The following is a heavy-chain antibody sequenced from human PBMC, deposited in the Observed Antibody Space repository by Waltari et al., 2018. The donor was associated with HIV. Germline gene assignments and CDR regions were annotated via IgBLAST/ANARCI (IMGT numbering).Heavy chain of an antibody. CDR1: GGTFSSYA. D-gene: IGHD2-15*01. CDR2: IIPIFGTA. J-gene: IGHJ5*02. CDR3: ARLSVLGRFDP. Sequence: QVQLVQSGAEVKKPGSSVKVSCKASGGTFSSYAISWVRQAPGQGLEWMGVIIPIFGTANYAQKFQGRVTITADESTSTAYMELSSLISEDTAVYYCARLSVLGRFDPWGQGTLVTVSS. V-gene: IGHV1-69*01.